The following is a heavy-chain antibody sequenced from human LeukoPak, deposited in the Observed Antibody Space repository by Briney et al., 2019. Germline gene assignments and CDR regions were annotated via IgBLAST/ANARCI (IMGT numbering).Heavy chain of an antibody. Sequence: ASVKVSCKASGYTFTSYDINWVRQATGQGLGWMGWMNPNSGNTGYAQKFQGRVTITRNTSISTAYMELSSLRSDDTAVYYCARDYMVRGVHDAFDIWGQGTMVTVSS. V-gene: IGHV1-8*03. CDR1: GYTFTSYD. J-gene: IGHJ3*02. CDR2: MNPNSGNT. CDR3: ARDYMVRGVHDAFDI. D-gene: IGHD3-10*01.